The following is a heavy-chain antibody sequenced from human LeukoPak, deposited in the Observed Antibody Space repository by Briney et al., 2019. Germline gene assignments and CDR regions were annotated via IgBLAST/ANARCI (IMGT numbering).Heavy chain of an antibody. V-gene: IGHV3-21*01. CDR2: ISSSSSYI. D-gene: IGHD2-8*02. CDR1: GFTFSSYT. CDR3: ARVSCTGGSCKPYYYYGLDV. Sequence: PGGSLRLSCAASGFTFSSYTMNWVRQVPGKGLEWVSSISSSSSYIYYADSVKGRFTISRDNSKNTMYLQMSSLRAEDTATYFCARVSCTGGSCKPYYYYGLDVWGQGTTVTVSS. J-gene: IGHJ6*02.